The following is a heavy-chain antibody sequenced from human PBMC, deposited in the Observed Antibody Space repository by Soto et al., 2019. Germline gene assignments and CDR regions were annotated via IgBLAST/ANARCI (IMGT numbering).Heavy chain of an antibody. CDR1: GGTFSSYA. D-gene: IGHD5-18*01. J-gene: IGHJ6*02. Sequence: ASVKVSCKASGGTFSSYAISWVRQAPGQGLEWMGWINPISGGTNYAQKFQGRVTMTRDTSISTAYMELSRLRSDDTAVYYCARAVDTAMVRKFYGMDVWGQGTTVTVS. CDR3: ARAVDTAMVRKFYGMDV. CDR2: INPISGGT. V-gene: IGHV1-2*02.